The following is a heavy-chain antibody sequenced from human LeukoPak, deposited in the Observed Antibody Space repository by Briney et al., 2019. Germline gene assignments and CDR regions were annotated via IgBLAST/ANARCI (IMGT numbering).Heavy chain of an antibody. J-gene: IGHJ6*02. D-gene: IGHD5-18*01. V-gene: IGHV2-70*11. Sequence: SGPTLVNPTQTLTLTCTFYGFSLSTSGMCVSWIRQPPGKALEWLARIDWDDDKYYSTSLKTRLAISKDTSKNQVVLTMTNMDPVDTATYYCARIQYSQQGYGMDVWGQGTTVTVSS. CDR1: GFSLSTSGMC. CDR3: ARIQYSQQGYGMDV. CDR2: IDWDDDK.